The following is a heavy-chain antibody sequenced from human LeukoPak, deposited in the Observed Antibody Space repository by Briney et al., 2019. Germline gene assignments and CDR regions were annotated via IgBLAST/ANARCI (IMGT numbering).Heavy chain of an antibody. CDR3: ARGNYDILTGYYGPVDY. J-gene: IGHJ4*02. Sequence: SQTLSLTCTVSGGSISSGGYYWSWIRLHPGKGLEWIGYIYYSGSTYYNPSLKSRVTISVDTSKNQFSLKLSSVTAADTAVYYCARGNYDILTGYYGPVDYWGQGTLVTVSS. CDR1: GGSISSGGYY. D-gene: IGHD3-9*01. CDR2: IYYSGST. V-gene: IGHV4-31*03.